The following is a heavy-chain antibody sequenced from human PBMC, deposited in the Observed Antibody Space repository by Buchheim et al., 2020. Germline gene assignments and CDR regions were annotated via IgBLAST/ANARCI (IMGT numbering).Heavy chain of an antibody. V-gene: IGHV3-7*01. CDR3: ARDRGFYDTTGASDY. J-gene: IGHJ4*02. CDR1: GFTFSTYW. D-gene: IGHD3-22*01. CDR2: IKQDGSEK. Sequence: EVQLVESGGGLVQPGGSLRLSCAASGFTFSTYWMSWVRQAPGKGLEWVANIKQDGSEKYYVDSVKGRFSISRDNAKNSLSLQMNSLRAEDTAVYYCARDRGFYDTTGASDYWGQGT.